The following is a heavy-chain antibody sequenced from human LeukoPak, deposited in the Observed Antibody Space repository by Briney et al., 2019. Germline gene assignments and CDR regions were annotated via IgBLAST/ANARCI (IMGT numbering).Heavy chain of an antibody. D-gene: IGHD2-2*01. V-gene: IGHV3-23*01. J-gene: IGHJ4*02. CDR2: ISGSGSST. Sequence: PGGPLRLSCAASGVTFSNYAMTWVRQALGKGLEWVSHISGSGSSTYYGDSVRGRFTISRDNSKNTLYLQMNSLRAEDTAVYYCAKHSVSCGGVSCLYIDYWGQGTLVTVSS. CDR3: AKHSVSCGGVSCLYIDY. CDR1: GVTFSNYA.